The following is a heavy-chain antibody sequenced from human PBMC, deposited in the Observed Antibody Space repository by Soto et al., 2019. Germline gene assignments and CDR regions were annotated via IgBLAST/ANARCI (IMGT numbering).Heavy chain of an antibody. V-gene: IGHV3-30-3*01. CDR1: GFTFSSYA. J-gene: IGHJ6*02. D-gene: IGHD6-6*01. CDR3: ARDQEEQLVGSGGYYYGMDV. CDR2: ISYDGSNK. Sequence: GGSLRLSCAASGFTFSSYAMHWVRQAPGKGLEWVAVISYDGSNKYYADSVKGRFTISRDNSKNTLYLQMNSLRAEDTAVYYCARDQEEQLVGSGGYYYGMDVWGQGTTVTVSS.